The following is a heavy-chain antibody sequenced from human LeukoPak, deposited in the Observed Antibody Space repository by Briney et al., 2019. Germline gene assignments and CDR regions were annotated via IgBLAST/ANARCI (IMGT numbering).Heavy chain of an antibody. CDR1: GFTFSSYA. CDR3: AKKRYQLLSHFDY. CDR2: ISGSGGST. D-gene: IGHD2-2*01. J-gene: IGHJ4*02. V-gene: IGHV3-23*01. Sequence: PGGSLRLSRAASGFTFSSYAMSWVRQAPGKGLEWVSAISGSGGSTYYADSVKGRFTISRDNSKNTLYLQMNSLRAEDTAVYYCAKKRYQLLSHFDYWGQGTLVTVSS.